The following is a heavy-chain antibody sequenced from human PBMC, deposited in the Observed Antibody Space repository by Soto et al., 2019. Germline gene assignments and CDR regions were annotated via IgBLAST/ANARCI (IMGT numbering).Heavy chain of an antibody. J-gene: IGHJ6*02. CDR1: GFTFSSYW. V-gene: IGHV3-74*01. CDR2: INSDGSST. CDR3: ARDRVGMSGFGELPPLYYYYGMDV. Sequence: EVQLVASGGGLVQPGGSLRLSCAASGFTFSSYWMHWVRQAPGKGLVWVSRINSDGSSTSYADSVKGRFTISRDNAKNTLYLQMNSLRAEDTAVYYCARDRVGMSGFGELPPLYYYYGMDVWGQGTTVTVSS. D-gene: IGHD3-10*01.